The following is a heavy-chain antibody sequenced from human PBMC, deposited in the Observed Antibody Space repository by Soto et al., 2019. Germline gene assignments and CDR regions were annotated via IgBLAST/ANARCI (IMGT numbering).Heavy chain of an antibody. Sequence: PGGSLRLSCAASGFTFSSYWMSWVRQAPGKGLEWVANIKQDGSEKYYVDSVKGRFTISRDNAKNSLYLQMNSLRAEDTAVYYCARVPSSRAYWFDPWGQGTLVTVSS. CDR1: GFTFSSYW. D-gene: IGHD3-10*01. V-gene: IGHV3-7*01. CDR3: ARVPSSRAYWFDP. CDR2: IKQDGSEK. J-gene: IGHJ5*02.